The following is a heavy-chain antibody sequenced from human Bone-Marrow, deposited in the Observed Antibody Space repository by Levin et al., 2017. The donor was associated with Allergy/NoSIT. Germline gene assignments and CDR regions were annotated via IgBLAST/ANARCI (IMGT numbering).Heavy chain of an antibody. Sequence: GGSLRLSCVASGFSFDDYAMHWVRQVPGKGLEWVSGISWNSDNKAYADSVKGRFTISRDNAKKYLYLQMNSLRDEDTAFYYCAKDRDPKATWYFDFWGQGTLVTVSS. CDR2: ISWNSDNK. V-gene: IGHV3-9*01. J-gene: IGHJ4*02. CDR3: AKDRDPKATWYFDF. CDR1: GFSFDDYA.